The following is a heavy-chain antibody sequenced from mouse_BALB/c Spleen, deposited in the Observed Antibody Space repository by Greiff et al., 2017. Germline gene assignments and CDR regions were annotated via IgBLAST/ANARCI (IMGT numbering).Heavy chain of an antibody. J-gene: IGHJ4*01. Sequence: VQLKESGGGLVQPGGSRKLSCAASGFTFSDYGMAWVRQAPGKGPEWVAFISNLAYSIYYADTVTGRFTISRENAKNTLYLEMSSLRSEDTAMYYCARDGSYYAMDYWGQGTSVTVSS. CDR3: ARDGSYYAMDY. CDR2: ISNLAYSI. V-gene: IGHV5-15*02. CDR1: GFTFSDYG. D-gene: IGHD2-2*01.